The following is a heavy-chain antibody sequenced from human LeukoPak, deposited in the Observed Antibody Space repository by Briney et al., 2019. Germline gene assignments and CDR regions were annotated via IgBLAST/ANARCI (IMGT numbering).Heavy chain of an antibody. Sequence: SETLSLTCTVSGGSISSSSYYWGWIRQPPGKGLEWIGSIYYSGSTYYNPSLKSRVTISVDTSKNQFSLKLSSVTAADTAVYYCARGSSPPGVAGFFDYWGQGTLVTVSS. CDR3: ARGSSPPGVAGFFDY. CDR1: GGSISSSSYY. J-gene: IGHJ4*02. CDR2: IYYSGST. V-gene: IGHV4-39*07. D-gene: IGHD6-19*01.